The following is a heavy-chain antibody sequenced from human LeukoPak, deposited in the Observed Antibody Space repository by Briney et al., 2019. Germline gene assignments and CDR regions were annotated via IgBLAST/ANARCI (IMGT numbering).Heavy chain of an antibody. Sequence: GGSLRLSCAASGFTFSSYSMNWVRQAPGKGLEWVSSISSSSSYIYYADSVEGRFTISRDNAKNSLYLQMNSLRAEDTAVYYCARDDGGLFDYWGQGTLVTVSS. V-gene: IGHV3-21*01. CDR3: ARDDGGLFDY. CDR1: GFTFSSYS. D-gene: IGHD4-23*01. CDR2: ISSSSSYI. J-gene: IGHJ4*02.